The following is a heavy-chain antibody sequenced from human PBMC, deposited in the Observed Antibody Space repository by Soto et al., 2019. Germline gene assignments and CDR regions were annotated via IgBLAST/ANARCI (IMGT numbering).Heavy chain of an antibody. J-gene: IGHJ3*02. Sequence: QMQLQESGPGLVKPSGTLSLTCTVSGVSINSANWWTWVRQSPGKGLEWIGEIYHCGSTNFNPSLKSRVTISVDNSKNQFYLELTSVTAADTAVYYCARYCGGGSCYLGAFDIWGQGTMVTVSS. V-gene: IGHV4-4*02. D-gene: IGHD2-15*01. CDR2: IYHCGST. CDR3: ARYCGGGSCYLGAFDI. CDR1: GVSINSANW.